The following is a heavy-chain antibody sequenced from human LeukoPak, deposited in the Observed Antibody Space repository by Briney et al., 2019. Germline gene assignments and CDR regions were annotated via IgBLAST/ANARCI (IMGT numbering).Heavy chain of an antibody. CDR2: MNPNSGNT. CDR1: GYTFTSYD. D-gene: IGHD6-13*01. CDR3: ARVAQGEISSWHEYYYYYGMDV. Sequence: GASVKVSCKASGYTFTSYDINWVRQATGQGLEWMGWMNPNSGNTGYAQKFQGRVTMTRNTSISTAYMELRSLRSEDTAVYYCARVAQGEISSWHEYYYYYGMDVWGQGTTVTVSS. V-gene: IGHV1-8*01. J-gene: IGHJ6*02.